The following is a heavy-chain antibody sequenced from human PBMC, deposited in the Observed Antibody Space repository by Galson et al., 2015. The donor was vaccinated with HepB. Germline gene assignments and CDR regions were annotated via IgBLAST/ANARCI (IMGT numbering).Heavy chain of an antibody. CDR3: ARDQMIQLWSYYYYGMDV. Sequence: SVKVSCKASGYTFTSYGISWVQQAPGQGLEWMGWISAYNGNTNYAQKLQGRVTMTTDTSTSTAYMELRSLRSDDTAVYYCARDQMIQLWSYYYYGMDVWGQGTTVTVSS. D-gene: IGHD5-18*01. J-gene: IGHJ6*02. V-gene: IGHV1-18*04. CDR2: ISAYNGNT. CDR1: GYTFTSYG.